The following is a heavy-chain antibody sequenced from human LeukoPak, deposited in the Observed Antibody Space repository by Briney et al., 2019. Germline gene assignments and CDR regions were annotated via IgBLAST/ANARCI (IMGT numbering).Heavy chain of an antibody. Sequence: PSETLSLTCTVSGGSISSYYWSWIRQPPGKGLEWIGYIYYSGSTNYNPSLKSRVTISVDTSKNQFSLKLSSVTAADTAVYYCARDPHARYCSSTSCPRAAFDIWGQGTMVTVSS. CDR1: GGSISSYY. D-gene: IGHD2-2*01. J-gene: IGHJ3*02. CDR3: ARDPHARYCSSTSCPRAAFDI. CDR2: IYYSGST. V-gene: IGHV4-59*01.